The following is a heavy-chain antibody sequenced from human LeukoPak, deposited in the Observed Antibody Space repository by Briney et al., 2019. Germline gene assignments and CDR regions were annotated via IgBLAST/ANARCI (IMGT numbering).Heavy chain of an antibody. CDR1: GFAFSSYA. J-gene: IGHJ6*02. V-gene: IGHV3-30*04. CDR3: AREPPGYYDSTYGMDV. D-gene: IGHD3-22*01. Sequence: GRSLRLSRAASGFAFSSYAMHWVRQAPGRGLEWVAVISYDGSNKYYADSVKGRFTISRDNSKNTLYLQMNSLRAEDTAVYYCAREPPGYYDSTYGMDVWGQGTTATVSS. CDR2: ISYDGSNK.